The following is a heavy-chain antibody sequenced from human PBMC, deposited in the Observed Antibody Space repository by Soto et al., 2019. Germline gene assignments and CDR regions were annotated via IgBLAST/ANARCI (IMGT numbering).Heavy chain of an antibody. V-gene: IGHV4-30-2*01. CDR1: GGSITSGGYS. D-gene: IGHD3-10*01. Sequence: QLQLQESGSGLVTSSQTLSLTCAVSGGSITSGGYSWSWIRQPPGKGLEWIGYIYHSESTYYNPSLQSRVTISLDKSKNQFSLKLSSVTAADTAVYSCARGGGIWFGELLGFDYWGQGTLVTASS. J-gene: IGHJ4*02. CDR2: IYHSEST. CDR3: ARGGGIWFGELLGFDY.